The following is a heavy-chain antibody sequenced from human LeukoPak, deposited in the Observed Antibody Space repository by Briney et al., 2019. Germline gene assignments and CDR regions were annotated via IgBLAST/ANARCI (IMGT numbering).Heavy chain of an antibody. D-gene: IGHD2-2*02. J-gene: IGHJ4*02. V-gene: IGHV4-59*12. Sequence: SETLSLTCTVSGDSISTYYWSWIRQPPGKGLEWIGYIYYSGSTTYNPSLKSRVTISVDTSKNPFSLKLSSVTAADTAVYYCAREGYCSGTICYNFHYWGQGTLVTVSS. CDR2: IYYSGST. CDR3: AREGYCSGTICYNFHY. CDR1: GDSISTYY.